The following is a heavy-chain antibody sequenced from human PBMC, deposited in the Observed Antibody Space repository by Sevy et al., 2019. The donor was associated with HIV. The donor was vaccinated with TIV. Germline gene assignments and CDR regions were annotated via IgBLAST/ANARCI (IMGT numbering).Heavy chain of an antibody. V-gene: IGHV3-48*02. CDR1: GFSFSSSS. J-gene: IGHJ4*01. CDR3: ARDYSGSYYRFDL. Sequence: GGSLRLSCAASGFSFSSSSMNWLRQAPGKGLEWLAYITRDGKTKYYADFVKGRFTISRDNAQNSLFLLLNSLRDDDTAVYYCARDYSGSYYRFDLWGHGTLVTVSS. D-gene: IGHD1-26*01. CDR2: ITRDGKTK.